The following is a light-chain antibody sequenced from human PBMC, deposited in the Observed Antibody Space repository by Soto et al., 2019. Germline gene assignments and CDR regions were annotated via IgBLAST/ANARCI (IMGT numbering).Light chain of an antibody. CDR2: DAS. CDR1: QSVSKW. V-gene: IGKV1-5*01. CDR3: QQYKSPPWT. Sequence: DIQMTQSPSTLSADAGDRVIITCRASQSVSKWLAWYRQKPGKAPTLLMYDASNLQGGVPFGFSGSGSGTEFTLTISGLQPDDFATYYCQQYKSPPWTFGQGTKVDIK. J-gene: IGKJ1*01.